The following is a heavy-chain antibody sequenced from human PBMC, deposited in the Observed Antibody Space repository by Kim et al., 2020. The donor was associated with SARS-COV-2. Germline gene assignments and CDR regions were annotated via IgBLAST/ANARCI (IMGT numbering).Heavy chain of an antibody. J-gene: IGHJ6*02. V-gene: IGHV3-30-3*01. Sequence: GGSLRLSCAASGFTFSSYAMHWVRQAPGKGLEWVAVISYDGSNKYYADSVKGRFTISRDNSKNTLYLKMNSLRAEDTAVYYCARVAAGSYYYGMDVWGQGTTVTVSS. CDR2: ISYDGSNK. CDR1: GFTFSSYA. CDR3: ARVAAGSYYYGMDV. D-gene: IGHD6-13*01.